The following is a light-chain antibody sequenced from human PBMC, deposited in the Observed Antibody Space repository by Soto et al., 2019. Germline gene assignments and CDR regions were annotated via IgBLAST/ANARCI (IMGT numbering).Light chain of an antibody. V-gene: IGKV3-20*01. CDR1: QSVTSSY. J-gene: IGKJ2*01. CDR2: AAS. CDR3: QQYGSSPYT. Sequence: EVVLTQSPGTLSLSPGERATLSCRASQSVTSSYLAWYQHKSGQAPRLLIFAASSRATGIPDRFSGSGSGTDCTLTISRLEPEDFALYYCQQYGSSPYTFGQGTKLEI.